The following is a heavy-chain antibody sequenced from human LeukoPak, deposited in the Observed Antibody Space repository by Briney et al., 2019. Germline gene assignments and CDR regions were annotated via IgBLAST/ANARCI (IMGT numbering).Heavy chain of an antibody. CDR3: AANYYDSSGYSPFDY. CDR1: GGSISSYY. J-gene: IGHJ4*02. Sequence: SETLSLTCTVSGGSISSYYRSWIRQPPGKGLEWIGYIYYSGSTNYNPSLKSRVTISVDKSKNQFSLKLSSVTAADTAVYYCAANYYDSSGYSPFDYWGQGTLVTVSS. D-gene: IGHD3-22*01. V-gene: IGHV4-59*12. CDR2: IYYSGST.